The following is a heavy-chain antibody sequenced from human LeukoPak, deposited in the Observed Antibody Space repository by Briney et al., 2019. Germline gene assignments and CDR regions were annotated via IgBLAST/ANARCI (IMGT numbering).Heavy chain of an antibody. CDR1: GFTFSSYS. J-gene: IGHJ5*02. D-gene: IGHD2-15*01. V-gene: IGHV3-48*04. CDR3: ARDPTLWAYCSGGSCYKQRFDP. CDR2: ISSSSSTI. Sequence: PGGSLRLSCAASGFTFSSYSMNWVRQAPGKGLEWVSYISSSSSTIYYADSVKGRFTISRDNAKNSLYLQMNSLRAEDTAVYYCARDPTLWAYCSGGSCYKQRFDPWGQGTLVTVSS.